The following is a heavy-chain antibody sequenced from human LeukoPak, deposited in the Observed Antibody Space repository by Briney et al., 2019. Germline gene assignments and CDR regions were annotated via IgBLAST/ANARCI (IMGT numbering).Heavy chain of an antibody. CDR2: IYYSGST. CDR3: ARDRFGSSGRRRYFDY. V-gene: IGHV4-59*01. J-gene: IGHJ4*02. Sequence: SETLSLTCTVSGGSISSYYWSWIRQPPGKGLEWIGYIYYSGSTNYNPSLKSRVTISVDTSKNQFSLKLSSVTAADTAVYYCARDRFGSSGRRRYFDYWGQGTLVTVSS. CDR1: GGSISSYY. D-gene: IGHD6-19*01.